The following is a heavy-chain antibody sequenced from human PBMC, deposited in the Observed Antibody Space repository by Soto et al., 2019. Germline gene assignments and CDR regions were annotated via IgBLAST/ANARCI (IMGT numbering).Heavy chain of an antibody. D-gene: IGHD3-3*01. Sequence: ASVKVSCKASRYTFTSYDINWVRQATAQGLEWMGWMNPNSGNTGYAQKFQGRVTINRNTSISTAYMELRSLRSEDTAVYYCAIAYDFWSGYYYYYYGMDVWGQGTTVTVS. CDR1: RYTFTSYD. J-gene: IGHJ6*02. CDR2: MNPNSGNT. V-gene: IGHV1-8*01. CDR3: AIAYDFWSGYYYYYYGMDV.